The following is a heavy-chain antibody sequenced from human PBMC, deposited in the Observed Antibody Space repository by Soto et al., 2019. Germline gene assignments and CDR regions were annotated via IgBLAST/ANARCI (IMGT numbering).Heavy chain of an antibody. D-gene: IGHD2-8*01. CDR3: ARYAPPIDY. CDR2: ISSSSDYT. Sequence: QVQLVESGGGLVKPGGSLRLSCAASGFTFSDYYMSWIRQAPGKGLEWISYISSSSDYTNYADSVKGRFTISRDNAKNSLYLQMNSQRAEDTAVYYCARYAPPIDYWGQGTLVTVSS. CDR1: GFTFSDYY. J-gene: IGHJ4*02. V-gene: IGHV3-11*06.